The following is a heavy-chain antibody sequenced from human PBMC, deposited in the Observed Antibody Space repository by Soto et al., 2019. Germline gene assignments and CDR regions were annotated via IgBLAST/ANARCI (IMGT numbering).Heavy chain of an antibody. CDR3: ARPAWAQINDAFEV. Sequence: LQLQESGPGLVKPSETLSLTCTVSDGSISGSNYYWGWIRQPPGKGLEWIGSIYYNGRTFFNPSLKSRVAISLDTSKNQFSLRLSSVTAADTAIYYCARPAWAQINDAFEVWCQGTMVSVSS. J-gene: IGHJ3*01. CDR2: IYYNGRT. V-gene: IGHV4-39*01. D-gene: IGHD7-27*01. CDR1: DGSISGSNYY.